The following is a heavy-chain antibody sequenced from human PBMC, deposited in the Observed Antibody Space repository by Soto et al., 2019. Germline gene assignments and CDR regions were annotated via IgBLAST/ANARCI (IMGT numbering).Heavy chain of an antibody. CDR3: ANLPLYGSGFDC. Sequence: EVQLVESGGGLVPPGTSLRLSCAASEFTFDDYAIHWVRQAPGKGLEWVSGISWNGDATGYADSVKGRFTISRDNAKNSLYLQMNSLRIEDTAIYYCANLPLYGSGFDCWGQGTPVTVSS. J-gene: IGHJ4*02. CDR2: ISWNGDAT. V-gene: IGHV3-9*01. CDR1: EFTFDDYA. D-gene: IGHD3-10*01.